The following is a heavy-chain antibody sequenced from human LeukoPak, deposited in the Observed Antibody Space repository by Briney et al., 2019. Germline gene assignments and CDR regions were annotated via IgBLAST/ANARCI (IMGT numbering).Heavy chain of an antibody. CDR2: INHSGST. J-gene: IGHJ5*02. CDR1: GGSFSGYY. CDR3: ARGLSGYYGSGRRLDP. Sequence: SETLSLTCAVYGGSFSGYYWSWIRQPSGKGLEWIGGINHSGSTNYNPSLKSRVTISVDTSKNQFSLKLSSVTAADTAVYYCARGLSGYYGSGRRLDPWGQGTLVTVSS. V-gene: IGHV4-34*01. D-gene: IGHD3-10*01.